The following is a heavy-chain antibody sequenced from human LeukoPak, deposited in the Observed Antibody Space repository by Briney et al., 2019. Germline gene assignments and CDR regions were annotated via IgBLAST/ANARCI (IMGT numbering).Heavy chain of an antibody. CDR2: ISYTGST. CDR1: GGSFSTFY. J-gene: IGHJ4*02. V-gene: IGHV4-59*08. CDR3: ARAIGIYFSPGY. Sequence: PSETLSLTCTVSGGSFSTFYWSWIRQPPGKGLEWIGYISYTGSTNYNPSLKSRVTISVDTSKNQFSLKVTSVTAADTAVYYCARAIGIYFSPGYWGQGTLVNVSS. D-gene: IGHD1-26*01.